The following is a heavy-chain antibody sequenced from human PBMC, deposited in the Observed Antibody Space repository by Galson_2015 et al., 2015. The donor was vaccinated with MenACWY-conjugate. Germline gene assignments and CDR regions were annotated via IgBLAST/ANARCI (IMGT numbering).Heavy chain of an antibody. Sequence: SCKASGGTFSSYAISWVRQAPGQGLEWMGGIIPIFGTANYAQKFQGRVTITADESTSTAYMELSSLRSEDTAVYYCARGPQLWLIFGMDVWGQGTTVTVSS. V-gene: IGHV1-69*01. CDR3: ARGPQLWLIFGMDV. CDR1: GGTFSSYA. CDR2: IIPIFGTA. J-gene: IGHJ6*02. D-gene: IGHD5-18*01.